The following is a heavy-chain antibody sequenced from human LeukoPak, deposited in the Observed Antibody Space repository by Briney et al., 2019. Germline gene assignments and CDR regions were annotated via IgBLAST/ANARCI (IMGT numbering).Heavy chain of an antibody. CDR3: ATVLPPGWELGFDY. CDR2: FDPEDGET. Sequence: GASVKVSCKVSGYTLTELSMHWVRQAPGKGLEWMGGFDPEDGETIYAQKFQGRVTMTEDTSTDTAYMGLSSLRSEDTAVYYCATVLPPGWELGFDYWGQGTLVTVSS. J-gene: IGHJ4*02. V-gene: IGHV1-24*01. D-gene: IGHD1-26*01. CDR1: GYTLTELS.